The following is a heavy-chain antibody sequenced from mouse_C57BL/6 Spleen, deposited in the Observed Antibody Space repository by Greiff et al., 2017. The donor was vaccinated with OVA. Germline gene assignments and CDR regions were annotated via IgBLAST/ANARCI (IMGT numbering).Heavy chain of an antibody. J-gene: IGHJ3*01. Sequence: VQLQQSGPELVKPGASVKISCKASGYAFSSSWMNWVKQRPGKGLEWIGRIYPGDGDTNYNGKFKGKATLTADKSSSTAYMQLSSLTSEDSAVYVCARSGYSNPLFAYWGQGTLVTVSA. CDR3: ARSGYSNPLFAY. CDR2: IYPGDGDT. D-gene: IGHD2-5*01. V-gene: IGHV1-82*01. CDR1: GYAFSSSW.